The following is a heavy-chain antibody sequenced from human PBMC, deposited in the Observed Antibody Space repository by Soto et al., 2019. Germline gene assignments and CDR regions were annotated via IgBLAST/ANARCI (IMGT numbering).Heavy chain of an antibody. J-gene: IGHJ4*02. V-gene: IGHV4-59*01. D-gene: IGHD6-13*01. CDR3: AAGEASSRNLAPYYLNF. CDR2: IHYSGTT. CDR1: GGSMINYF. Sequence: PSETLSLTCTLSGGSMINYFWTWIRQPPGKGLEWIGYIHYSGTTSFFPSYNPSLRSRVTISEDTSKNQFSLKLLSVTTADTAVYFCAAGEASSRNLAPYYLNFWGQGTLGTVAS.